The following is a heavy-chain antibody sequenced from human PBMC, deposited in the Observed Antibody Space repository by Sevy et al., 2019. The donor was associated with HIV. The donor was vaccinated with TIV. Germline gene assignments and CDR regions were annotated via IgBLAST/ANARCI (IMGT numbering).Heavy chain of an antibody. CDR2: IKSKTDGGTT. CDR1: GFTFSNAW. CDR3: TTDTGISDYNFWSGRDDTFDN. V-gene: IGHV3-15*01. D-gene: IGHD3-3*01. Sequence: GGSLRLSYAASGFTFSNAWMSWVRQAPGKGLEWVGRIKSKTDGGTTDYAAPVKGRFTISTDESKNTLYLQMNSLKTVDTALYYCTTDTGISDYNFWSGRDDTFDNWGQGTMVTV. J-gene: IGHJ3*02.